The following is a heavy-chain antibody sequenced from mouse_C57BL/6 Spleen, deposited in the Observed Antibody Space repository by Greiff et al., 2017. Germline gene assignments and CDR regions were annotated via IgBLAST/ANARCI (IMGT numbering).Heavy chain of an antibody. V-gene: IGHV1-39*01. CDR3: ARGNYGYDGEWFAY. J-gene: IGHJ3*01. CDR2: INPNYGTT. Sequence: EVQLHQSGPELVKPGASVKISCKASGYSFTDYNMNWVQQSNGKSLEWIGVINPNYGTTSYNQKFKGKATLTVDQSSSTAYMQINSLTSEDSAVYYCARGNYGYDGEWFAYWGQGTLVTVSA. CDR1: GYSFTDYN. D-gene: IGHD2-2*01.